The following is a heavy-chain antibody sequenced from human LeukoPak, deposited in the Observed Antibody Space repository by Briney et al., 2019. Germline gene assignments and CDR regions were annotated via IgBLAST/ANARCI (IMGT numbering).Heavy chain of an antibody. Sequence: SETLSLTCTVSGGSLRSGSHYWACIRQPPGKGLEWLGSIYYSGSTYYNPSLENRVTTPIGTSKTHFSLKLSSLSAADTSVYYCAKRDDSGGNLVDLWGQGTLVTVS. CDR3: AKRDDSGGNLVDL. J-gene: IGHJ4*02. V-gene: IGHV4-39*02. CDR1: GGSLRSGSHY. D-gene: IGHD3-22*01. CDR2: IYYSGST.